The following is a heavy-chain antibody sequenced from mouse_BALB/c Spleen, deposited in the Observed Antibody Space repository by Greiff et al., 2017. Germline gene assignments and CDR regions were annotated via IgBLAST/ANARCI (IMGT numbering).Heavy chain of an antibody. CDR3: AREKGGYFDY. CDR1: GFTFSDYY. J-gene: IGHJ2*01. CDR2: ISDGGSYT. Sequence: DVQLVESGGGLVKPGGSLKLSCAASGFTFSDYYMYWVRQTPEKRLEWVATISDGGSYTYYPDSVKGRFTISRDNAKNNLYLQMSSLKSEDTAMYYCAREKGGYFDYWGQGTTLTVSS. V-gene: IGHV5-4*02.